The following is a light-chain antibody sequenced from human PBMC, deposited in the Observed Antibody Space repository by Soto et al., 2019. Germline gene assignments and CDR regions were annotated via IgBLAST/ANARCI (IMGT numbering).Light chain of an antibody. CDR1: SSDVGYSNY. J-gene: IGLJ3*02. V-gene: IGLV2-8*01. CDR3: SSYADNDNVM. Sequence: QSALTQPPSASGSPGQSVTISCTGTSSDVGYSNYVSWYQQHPPKAPKLIIYEVDKRSSGVPDRFSGSKSGNTASLTVSGRQAEDEADYYCSSYADNDNVMFGGGTKVTVL. CDR2: EVD.